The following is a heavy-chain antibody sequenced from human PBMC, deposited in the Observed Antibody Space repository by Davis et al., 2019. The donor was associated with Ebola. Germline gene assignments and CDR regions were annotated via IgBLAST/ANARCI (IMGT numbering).Heavy chain of an antibody. V-gene: IGHV3-11*05. CDR2: ISSSSTYT. D-gene: IGHD2-2*01. CDR1: GGSISIYY. CDR3: ARDAVPAAQDY. J-gene: IGHJ4*02. Sequence: PSETLSLTCTVSGGSISIYYWSWIRQAPGKGLEWIAYISSSSTYTYYADSVKGRFTISRDNAKNSLYLQMNSLRAEDTAIYYCARDAVPAAQDYWGQGTLVTVSS.